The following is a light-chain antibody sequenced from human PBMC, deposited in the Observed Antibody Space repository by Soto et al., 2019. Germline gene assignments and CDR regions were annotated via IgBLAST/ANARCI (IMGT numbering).Light chain of an antibody. CDR2: SNN. J-gene: IGLJ2*01. Sequence: QSVLTQPPSASGTPGQRVTISCSGSSSNIGSNTVNWYQQLPGAAPKVLIYSNNQRPSGVPDRFSGSKSGTSASLAISGLQSEDEADYYCGAWDDSLNGYVAFGGGTKLTVL. CDR1: SSNIGSNT. CDR3: GAWDDSLNGYVA. V-gene: IGLV1-44*01.